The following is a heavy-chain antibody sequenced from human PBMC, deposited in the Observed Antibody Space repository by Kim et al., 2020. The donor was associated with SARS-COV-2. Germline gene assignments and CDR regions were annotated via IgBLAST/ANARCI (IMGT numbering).Heavy chain of an antibody. J-gene: IGHJ4*02. CDR2: IYYSGST. V-gene: IGHV4-59*01. Sequence: SETLSLTCTASGGSISSYYWSWIRQPPGKGLEWIGYIYYSGSTNYNPSLKSRVTISVDTSKNQSSLKLSSVTAADTAVYYCARDPEMGGSGSYFDYWGQGTLVTVSS. D-gene: IGHD3-10*01. CDR3: ARDPEMGGSGSYFDY. CDR1: GGSISSYY.